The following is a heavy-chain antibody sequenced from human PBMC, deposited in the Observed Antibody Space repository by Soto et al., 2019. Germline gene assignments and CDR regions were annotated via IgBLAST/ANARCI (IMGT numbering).Heavy chain of an antibody. J-gene: IGHJ6*02. CDR1: GFTFTSSA. CDR2: IVVGSGNT. CDR3: AADHSIAARRSEYYYYYYGMDV. V-gene: IGHV1-58*01. D-gene: IGHD6-6*01. Sequence: ASVKVSCKASGFTFTSSAVQWVRQARGQRLEWIGWIVVGSGNTNYAQKFQERVTITRDMSTSTAYMELSSLRSEDTAVYYCAADHSIAARRSEYYYYYYGMDVWGQGTTVTVSS.